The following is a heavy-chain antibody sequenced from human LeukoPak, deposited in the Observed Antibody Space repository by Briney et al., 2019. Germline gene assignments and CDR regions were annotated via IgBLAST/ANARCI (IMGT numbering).Heavy chain of an antibody. CDR1: GGSISNYW. CDR2: VFDNGGT. CDR3: ARGYSSSWNYFDY. J-gene: IGHJ4*02. Sequence: ETLSLTCTVSGGSISNYWWSWIRQPPGKGLEWIGYVFDNGGTNYNPSLTSRVTISVDTSKKQCSLKLRSVTAADTAVYSWARGYSSSWNYFDYWGQGSLVTVSS. D-gene: IGHD6-13*01. V-gene: IGHV4-59*01.